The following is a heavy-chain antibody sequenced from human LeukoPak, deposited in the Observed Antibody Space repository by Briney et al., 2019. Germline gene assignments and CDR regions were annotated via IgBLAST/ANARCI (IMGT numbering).Heavy chain of an antibody. V-gene: IGHV3-21*01. CDR2: ISRSSDYT. J-gene: IGHJ2*01. CDR3: AVAGLSYWYFDL. D-gene: IGHD6-19*01. Sequence: GGSLRLSCAASGFTFSSYSMNWVRQAPGKGLERVSSISRSSDYTYYADSVKGRFTISRDNAKNSLCLQMNSLRAEDTAVYYCAVAGLSYWYFDLWGRGTLVTVSS. CDR1: GFTFSSYS.